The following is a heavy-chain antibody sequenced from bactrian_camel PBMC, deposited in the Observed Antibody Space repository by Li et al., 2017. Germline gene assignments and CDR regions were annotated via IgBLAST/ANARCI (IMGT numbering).Heavy chain of an antibody. Sequence: DVQLVESGGGLVQPGGSLRLSCSASEFTFSTSFMRWDRQAPGKGLEWVSTINSGGDRTWYAEAVKGRFTISQGNAKNTLYLQMNSLKPEDTARYYCAAATNIACTYSDVTREATYNYWGQGTQVTVS. CDR2: INSGGDRT. J-gene: IGHJ4*01. V-gene: IGHV3S40*01. CDR1: EFTFSTSF. D-gene: IGHD1*01. CDR3: AAATNIACTYSDVTREATYNY.